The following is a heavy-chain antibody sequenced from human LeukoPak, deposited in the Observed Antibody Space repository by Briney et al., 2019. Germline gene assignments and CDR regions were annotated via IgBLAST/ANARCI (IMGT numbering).Heavy chain of an antibody. J-gene: IGHJ4*02. D-gene: IGHD3-9*01. CDR1: GYTFTSYD. V-gene: IGHV1-8*01. CDR3: ARANLNGDYDILTGYLD. CDR2: MNPNSGNT. Sequence: ASVKVSCKASGYTFTSYDINWVRQATGQGLEWMGWMNPNSGNTGYAQKFQGRVTMTRNTSISTAYMELSSLRSEDTAVYYCARANLNGDYDILTGYLDWGQGTLVTVSS.